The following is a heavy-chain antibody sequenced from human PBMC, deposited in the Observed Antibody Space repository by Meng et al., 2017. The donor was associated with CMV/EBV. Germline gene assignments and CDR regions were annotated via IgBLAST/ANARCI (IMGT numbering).Heavy chain of an antibody. V-gene: IGHV3-20*01. Sequence: GESLKISCAASGFTFDDYGMSWVRQAPGKGLEWVSGINWNGGSTGYADSVKGRFTISRDNAKNSLYLQMNGLRAEDTALYHCARVSSPEYYYGMDVWGQGTTVTVSS. CDR2: INWNGGST. CDR3: ARVSSPEYYYGMDV. J-gene: IGHJ6*02. CDR1: GFTFDDYG.